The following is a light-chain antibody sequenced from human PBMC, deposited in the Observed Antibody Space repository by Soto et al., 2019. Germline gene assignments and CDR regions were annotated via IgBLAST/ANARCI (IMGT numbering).Light chain of an antibody. V-gene: IGKV3-11*01. Sequence: EIVLTQSPGILSLSLGERATLSCRASQGVSSNSLAWYQQIPGQAPRLLIYDASKRATGIPARFSGSGSGTDFTLTISSLEPEDFAVYYCQQRSNWPTFGQGTLLEIK. CDR3: QQRSNWPT. J-gene: IGKJ5*01. CDR2: DAS. CDR1: QGVSSN.